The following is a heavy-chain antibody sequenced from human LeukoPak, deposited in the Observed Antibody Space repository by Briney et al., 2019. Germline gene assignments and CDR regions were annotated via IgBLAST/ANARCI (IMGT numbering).Heavy chain of an antibody. D-gene: IGHD6-19*01. CDR3: ARESVIAVATTFDY. CDR2: IYHSGST. CDR1: GGSISSYY. V-gene: IGHV4-59*12. J-gene: IGHJ4*02. Sequence: SETLSLTCTVSGGSISSYYWSWIRQPPGKGLEWIGYIYHSGSTYYNPSLKSRVTISVDRSKNQFSLKLSSVTAADTAVYYCARESVIAVATTFDYWGQGTLVTVSS.